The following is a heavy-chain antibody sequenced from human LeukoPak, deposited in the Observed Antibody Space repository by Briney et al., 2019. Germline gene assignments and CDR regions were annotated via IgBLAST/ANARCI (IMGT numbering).Heavy chain of an antibody. CDR1: GGSISSYY. CDR2: IYYSGST. V-gene: IGHV4-59*01. J-gene: IGHJ4*02. CDR3: ARGIAAAGTYDY. D-gene: IGHD6-13*01. Sequence: SETLSLTCTVSGGSISSYYWSWIRQPPGKGLEWIGYIYYSGSTNYNPSLKSRVTISVDTSKNQFSLKLSSVTAADTAVYYCARGIAAAGTYDYWGQGTLDTVSS.